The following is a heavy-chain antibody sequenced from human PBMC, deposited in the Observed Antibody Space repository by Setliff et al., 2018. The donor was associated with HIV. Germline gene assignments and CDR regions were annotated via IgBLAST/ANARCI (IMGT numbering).Heavy chain of an antibody. J-gene: IGHJ5*01. D-gene: IGHD3-22*01. Sequence: ASVKVSCKASGGTFNTHAFSWVRQAPGQGLEWMGGIIPVRGLANYARNFQGRVTITADTSTNTAYLEVVSLRSEDAAIYYCARHYFDSNSYYRPPFDSWGQGTPVTVSS. CDR3: ARHYFDSNSYYRPPFDS. V-gene: IGHV1-69*10. CDR1: GGTFNTHA. CDR2: IIPVRGLA.